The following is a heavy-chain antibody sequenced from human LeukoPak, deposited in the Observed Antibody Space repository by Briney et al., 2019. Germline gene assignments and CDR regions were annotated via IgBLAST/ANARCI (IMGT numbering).Heavy chain of an antibody. V-gene: IGHV1-18*01. CDR3: ARDNLRNFGVVITHGGYNWFDP. Sequence: GASVKVSCKASGYTFASYGISWVRQAPGQGLEWMGWISAYDGNTNYAQKLQGRVTMTTDASTSIAYMELRSLKSDDTAVYYCARDNLRNFGVVITHGGYNWFDPWGQGTLVTVSS. J-gene: IGHJ5*02. CDR2: ISAYDGNT. CDR1: GYTFASYG. D-gene: IGHD3-3*01.